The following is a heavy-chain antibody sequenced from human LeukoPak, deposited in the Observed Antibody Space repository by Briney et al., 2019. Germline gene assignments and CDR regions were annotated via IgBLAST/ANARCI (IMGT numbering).Heavy chain of an antibody. CDR1: GFTFSSYA. CDR2: ISGSGGST. CDR3: AKTMLGFLYYFDY. J-gene: IGHJ4*02. V-gene: IGHV3-23*01. Sequence: GESLKISCAASGFTFSSYAMSWVRQAPGKGLEWVSAISGSGGSTYYADSVKGRFTISRDNSKNTLYLQMNSLRAEDTAVYYCAKTMLGFLYYFDYWGQGTLVTVSS. D-gene: IGHD7-27*01.